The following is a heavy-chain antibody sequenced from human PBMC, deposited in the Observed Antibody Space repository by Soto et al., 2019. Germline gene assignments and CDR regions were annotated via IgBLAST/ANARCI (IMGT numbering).Heavy chain of an antibody. D-gene: IGHD1-1*01. CDR1: GFTFSSYG. CDR3: ARERTSTTGTTNYYYGMDV. V-gene: IGHV3-33*01. Sequence: WGSLRLSCASSGFTFSSYGMHWVRQAPGKGLEWVAVIWYDGSNKYYADSVKGRFTISRDNSKNTLYLQMNSLRAEDTAVYYCARERTSTTGTTNYYYGMDVWGQGTTVTVSS. CDR2: IWYDGSNK. J-gene: IGHJ6*02.